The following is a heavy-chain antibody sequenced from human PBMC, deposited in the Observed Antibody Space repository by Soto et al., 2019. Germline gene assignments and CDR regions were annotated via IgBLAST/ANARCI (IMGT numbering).Heavy chain of an antibody. V-gene: IGHV3-53*01. CDR2: IYSGGRT. J-gene: IGHJ6*02. CDR3: ARGKRAHGVPTDYYGLDV. D-gene: IGHD2-2*01. Sequence: GGSLRLSCAASGFTVSNDYMNWVRQAPGKGLEWVSVIYSGGRTYYADSVKGRFTISRDNSKNTLYLQMNSLRAEDTAVYYCARGKRAHGVPTDYYGLDVWGQGTTVTVSS. CDR1: GFTVSNDY.